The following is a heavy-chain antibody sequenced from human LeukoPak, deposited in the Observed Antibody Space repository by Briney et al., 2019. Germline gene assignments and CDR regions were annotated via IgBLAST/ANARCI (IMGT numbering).Heavy chain of an antibody. CDR1: GGSISSGTYY. CDR3: ARLDSGDYFFDY. D-gene: IGHD4-17*01. CDR2: VFYGGTP. J-gene: IGHJ4*02. V-gene: IGHV4-39*02. Sequence: SETLSLTRTVSGGSISSGTYYWGWIRQPPGKGLEWLGTVFYGGTPYYNPSLKSRVTISVDTSKNHFSLGLSSVTAADTAVYYCARLDSGDYFFDYWGQGSLVTVSS.